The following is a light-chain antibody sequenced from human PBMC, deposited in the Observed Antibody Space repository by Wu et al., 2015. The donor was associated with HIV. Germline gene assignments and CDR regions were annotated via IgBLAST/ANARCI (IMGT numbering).Light chain of an antibody. CDR1: QSIDSYS. V-gene: IGKV3-20*01. CDR2: IAS. Sequence: EIVLTQSPGTLSLSPGERATLSCRASQSIDSYSLAWYQQKPGQPPRLLIYIASGRATGVPDRFSASGSGTDFTLTISRLEPEDFAVYYCQLYAASPLTFGGGTKVEIK. CDR3: QLYAASPLT. J-gene: IGKJ4*01.